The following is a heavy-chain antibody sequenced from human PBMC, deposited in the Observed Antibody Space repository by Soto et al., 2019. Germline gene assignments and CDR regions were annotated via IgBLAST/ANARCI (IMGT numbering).Heavy chain of an antibody. D-gene: IGHD3-22*01. Sequence: DVHLLESGGGLVQPGGSLRLSCAASGFTVSSNYMSWVRQAPGKGLEWVSVIYSGGSTYYADSVKGRFTISRDNSKNTLYLQMNSLRAEDTAVYYCARDHLTDYYDSSGYYYGWYFDLWGRGTLVTVSS. V-gene: IGHV3-53*01. J-gene: IGHJ2*01. CDR1: GFTVSSNY. CDR3: ARDHLTDYYDSSGYYYGWYFDL. CDR2: IYSGGST.